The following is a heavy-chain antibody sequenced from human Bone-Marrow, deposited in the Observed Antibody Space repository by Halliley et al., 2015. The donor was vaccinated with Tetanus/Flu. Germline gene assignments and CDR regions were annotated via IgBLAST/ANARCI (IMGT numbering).Heavy chain of an antibody. CDR1: GFTFSSYT. J-gene: IGHJ4*02. CDR3: AKKSTTNWFHETTDY. CDR2: IRGSSGTT. D-gene: IGHD1-1*01. V-gene: IGHV3-23*01. Sequence: AVSGFTFSSYTMNWVRQAPGKGLEWVSGIRGSSGTTYYADSVKGRFTVSRDNSKNTLYLQMSSLRAEDTAVYYCAKKSTTNWFHETTDYWGQGTLVTVSS.